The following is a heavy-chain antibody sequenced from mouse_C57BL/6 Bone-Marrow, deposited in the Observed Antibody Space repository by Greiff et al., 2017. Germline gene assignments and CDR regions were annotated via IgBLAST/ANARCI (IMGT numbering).Heavy chain of an antibody. J-gene: IGHJ4*01. CDR3: ARGRAMDY. CDR2: ISSGGSST. Sequence: VQLKESGGDLVKPGGSLKLSCAASGFTFSSYGMSWVRQTPDKRLEWVATISSGGSSTYYPDSVKGRFPISRDNAKNTLYLQMSSLKSEDTAMYYCARGRAMDYWGQGTSVTVSS. V-gene: IGHV5-6*01. D-gene: IGHD3-3*01. CDR1: GFTFSSYG.